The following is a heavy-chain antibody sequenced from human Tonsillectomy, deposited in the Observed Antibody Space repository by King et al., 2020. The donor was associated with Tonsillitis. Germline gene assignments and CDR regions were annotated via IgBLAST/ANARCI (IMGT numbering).Heavy chain of an antibody. Sequence: VTLKESGPVLVKPTETLTLTCTVSGFSLSNARMGVSWIRQPPGKALEWLAHIFSNDVQSYSTSLKSSPTISKDTSKSPVVLTMTNMDPVDTATYFCARILRDYDDSSEYYFDYWGQGTLVTVSS. CDR1: GFSLSNARMG. CDR3: ARILRDYDDSSEYYFDY. CDR2: IFSNDVQ. V-gene: IGHV2-26*01. J-gene: IGHJ4*02. D-gene: IGHD3-22*01.